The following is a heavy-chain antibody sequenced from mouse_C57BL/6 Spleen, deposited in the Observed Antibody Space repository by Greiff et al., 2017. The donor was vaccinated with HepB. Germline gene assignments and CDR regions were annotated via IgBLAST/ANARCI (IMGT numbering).Heavy chain of an antibody. CDR1: GIDFSRYW. D-gene: IGHD2-5*01. J-gene: IGHJ4*01. CDR3: ARLYSNYVFYYAMDY. Sequence: EVKLMESGGGLVQPGGSLKLSCAASGIDFSRYWMSWVRRAPGTGLEWIGEINPDSSTINYAPSLKDKFIISRDNAKNTLYLQMSKVRSEATALYYCARLYSNYVFYYAMDYWGQGTSVTVSS. CDR2: INPDSSTI. V-gene: IGHV4-1*01.